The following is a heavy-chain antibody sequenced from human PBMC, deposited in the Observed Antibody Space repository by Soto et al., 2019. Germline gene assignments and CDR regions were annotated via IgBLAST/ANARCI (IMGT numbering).Heavy chain of an antibody. Sequence: QLQLQESGPGLVKPSETLSLTCTVSGDSISSSSYYWGWIRQPPGKGLEWIGSIHYSGISYYNPSLKSRVTISVDTSITLFSLRLSSVTAADTAVYYCATLRGGIAAAGGNWGQGTLVTVSS. CDR3: ATLRGGIAAAGGN. CDR2: IHYSGIS. CDR1: GDSISSSSYY. J-gene: IGHJ4*02. V-gene: IGHV4-39*01. D-gene: IGHD6-13*01.